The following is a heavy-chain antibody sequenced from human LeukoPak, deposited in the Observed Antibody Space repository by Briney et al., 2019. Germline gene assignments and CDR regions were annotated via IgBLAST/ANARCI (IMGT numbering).Heavy chain of an antibody. CDR3: ATVVWFGELLGY. J-gene: IGHJ4*02. Sequence: GGSLRLSCAASGFTFADAWMSWVRQAPGKGLEWVGRIQSKIDGGSTDYAAPVRGRITISRDDSKNTVFLQMNSLKTEDTAVYYGATVVWFGELLGYWGQGVLVTVSS. CDR1: GFTFADAW. D-gene: IGHD3-10*01. CDR2: IQSKIDGGST. V-gene: IGHV3-15*01.